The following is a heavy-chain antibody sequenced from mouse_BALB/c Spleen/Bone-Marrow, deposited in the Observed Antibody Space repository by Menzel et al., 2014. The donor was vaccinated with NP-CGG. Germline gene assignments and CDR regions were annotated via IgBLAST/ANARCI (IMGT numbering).Heavy chain of an antibody. CDR3: TRSGYYGYGWYFDV. Sequence: QVQLQQSGAELVKPGASVKLSCRVSGYTFTSYFVYWVKQRPGQGLEWIGEINPSNDTPNFNEKFKSKAALTVDKSSSTAYMQLSSLTSEDSAVYYCTRSGYYGYGWYFDVWGAGTTVTVSS. D-gene: IGHD1-2*01. CDR1: GYTFTSYF. J-gene: IGHJ1*01. V-gene: IGHV1S81*02. CDR2: INPSNDTP.